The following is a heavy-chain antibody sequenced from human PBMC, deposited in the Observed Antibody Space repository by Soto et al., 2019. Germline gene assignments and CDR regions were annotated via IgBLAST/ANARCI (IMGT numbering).Heavy chain of an antibody. CDR1: GFTFSSYA. V-gene: IGHV3-23*01. D-gene: IGHD3-10*01. CDR3: AKRGVVRGNYYYYYMDV. J-gene: IGHJ6*03. CDR2: ISGSGGST. Sequence: GGSLRLSCAASGFTFSSYAMRWVRQAPGKGLEWVSAISGSGGSTYYADTVKGRFTISRDNSKNTLYLQMNSLRAEDTAVYYCAKRGVVRGNYYYYYMDVWGKGTTVTVSS.